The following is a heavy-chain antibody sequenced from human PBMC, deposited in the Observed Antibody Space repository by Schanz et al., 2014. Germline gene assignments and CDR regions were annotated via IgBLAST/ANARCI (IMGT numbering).Heavy chain of an antibody. J-gene: IGHJ4*02. D-gene: IGHD1-26*01. CDR3: ARDRDQWDGNYLDY. CDR1: GYTFTGHH. CDR2: INGYNAYT. V-gene: IGHV1-18*04. Sequence: QVQLVQSGAEVKKPGASVKVSCKASGYTFTGHHMHWVRQAPGQGLEWMGWINGYNAYTNYAQKFQGRVTMTTDTSTSTVYMELRSLTSDDSAVYYCARDRDQWDGNYLDYWGQGTLVTVSS.